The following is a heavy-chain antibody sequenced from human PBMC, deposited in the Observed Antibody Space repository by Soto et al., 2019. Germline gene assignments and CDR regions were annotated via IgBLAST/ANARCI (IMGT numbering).Heavy chain of an antibody. Sequence: ASVKVSFKASGYSFTSLDINWLRQTAGQGLEWMGWMEPSSGKTGYAQKFHDRVTMTSDTSINTAYMELTTLTSDDTAFYYCARGVTAGVDYWGQGTLVTVSS. V-gene: IGHV1-8*02. CDR1: GYSFTSLD. CDR3: ARGVTAGVDY. D-gene: IGHD1-26*01. J-gene: IGHJ4*02. CDR2: MEPSSGKT.